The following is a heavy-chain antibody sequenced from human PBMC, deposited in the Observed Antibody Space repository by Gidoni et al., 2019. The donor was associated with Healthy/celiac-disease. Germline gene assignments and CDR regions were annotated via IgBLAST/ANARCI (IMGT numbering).Heavy chain of an antibody. V-gene: IGHV4-59*01. Sequence: QVQLQESGPGLVKPSETLSLTCTVSGGSISSYYWSWLRQPPGKGLEWIGYIYYSGSTNYNPSLKSRGTTSVDTSKNQCSLKLSSVTAADTAVYYCARDSRMYYYGSGSYLAPGYYYYGMDVWGQGTTVTVSS. CDR1: GGSISSYY. CDR2: IYYSGST. CDR3: ARDSRMYYYGSGSYLAPGYYYYGMDV. J-gene: IGHJ6*02. D-gene: IGHD3-10*01.